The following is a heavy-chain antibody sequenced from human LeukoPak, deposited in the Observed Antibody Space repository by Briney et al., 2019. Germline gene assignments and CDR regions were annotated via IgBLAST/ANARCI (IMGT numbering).Heavy chain of an antibody. Sequence: GESLKISCKDSGYSFTSYWIGRVRQMPGKGLEWMGTIYSGDSDTRYSPSFQSQVTISVDKSISTAYLQWSSLKASDTAMYYCARHRYQLLLPPDYGGQGTLVTVSS. D-gene: IGHD2-2*01. J-gene: IGHJ4*02. V-gene: IGHV5-51*01. CDR2: IYSGDSDT. CDR1: GYSFTSYW. CDR3: ARHRYQLLLPPDY.